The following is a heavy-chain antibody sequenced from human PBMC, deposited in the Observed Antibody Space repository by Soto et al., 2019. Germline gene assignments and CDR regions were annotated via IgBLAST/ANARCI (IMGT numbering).Heavy chain of an antibody. J-gene: IGHJ4*02. CDR2: IFSSGST. CDR1: GGSINTFY. CDR3: AREGSYSAYNFAPGIQLWSFDF. D-gene: IGHD5-12*01. Sequence: QVRLQESGPGLLKPSETLSLTCTVSGGSINTFYWSWVRQPAGKGLEWIGRIFSSGSTSFNPSLESRVAMSVDTSKNPFSLNLSSVTAADMAVYYCAREGSYSAYNFAPGIQLWSFDFWGQGALVTVSS. V-gene: IGHV4-4*07.